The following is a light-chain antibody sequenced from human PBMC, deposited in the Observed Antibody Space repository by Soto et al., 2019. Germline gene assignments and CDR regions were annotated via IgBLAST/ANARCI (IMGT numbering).Light chain of an antibody. J-gene: IGKJ1*01. Sequence: EIVLTQSPGTLSLSPGDRATLSCRASQTVPSNYLAWYQQKSGQTPKLLIYGASSRATGIPDRFSGSGSRTDFTLTIRRLEPEDFAVYYCQQYGSSVWMFGQGTKVAMK. CDR1: QTVPSNY. V-gene: IGKV3-20*01. CDR2: GAS. CDR3: QQYGSSVWM.